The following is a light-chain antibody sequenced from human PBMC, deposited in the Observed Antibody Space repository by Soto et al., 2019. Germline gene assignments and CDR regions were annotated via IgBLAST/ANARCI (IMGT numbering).Light chain of an antibody. Sequence: QSVLAQPASVSGSPGQSITISCTGTSSDVGGYNYVSWYQHRPGKAPKLMIYEVSNRPSGVSNRFSGSKSGNTASLTISGLQAEDEADYYCSSYTSSSTPIYVFGTGTKVTVL. CDR3: SSYTSSSTPIYV. CDR1: SSDVGGYNY. CDR2: EVS. J-gene: IGLJ1*01. V-gene: IGLV2-14*01.